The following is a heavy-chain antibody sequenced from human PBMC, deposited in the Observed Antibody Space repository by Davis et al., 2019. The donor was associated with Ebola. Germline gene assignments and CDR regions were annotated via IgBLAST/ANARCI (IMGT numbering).Heavy chain of an antibody. J-gene: IGHJ4*02. D-gene: IGHD5-24*01. Sequence: SETLSLTCTVSGGSISRYYWSWIRQPPGKGLDWIGYIYYSGSTNYNPSLKSRVSISIDTSKNQFSLEVRSVTAADTAFYYCVRGSDAYKTGYWGQGTLVTVSS. CDR1: GGSISRYY. CDR3: VRGSDAYKTGY. V-gene: IGHV4-59*01. CDR2: IYYSGST.